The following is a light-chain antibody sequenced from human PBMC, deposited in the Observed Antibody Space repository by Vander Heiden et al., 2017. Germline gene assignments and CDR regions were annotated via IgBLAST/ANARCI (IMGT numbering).Light chain of an antibody. Sequence: PGERVTLSCRASLSVSSSYLTWYQQKPGQAPRLLIYGASTRATSIPARFSGSGSGTDFTLTISSLQPEDFAVYYCQQDYNLPSITFGPGTKVDIK. CDR1: LSVSSSY. CDR3: QQDYNLPSIT. J-gene: IGKJ3*01. V-gene: IGKV3D-7*01. CDR2: GAS.